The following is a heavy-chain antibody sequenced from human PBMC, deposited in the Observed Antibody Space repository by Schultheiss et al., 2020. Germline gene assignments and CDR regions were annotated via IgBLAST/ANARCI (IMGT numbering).Heavy chain of an antibody. CDR1: GGSISSYY. D-gene: IGHD3-3*01. CDR2: IKQDGSEK. CDR3: ARHYDGYIYYYYYGMDV. V-gene: IGHV3-7*03. Sequence: CGSLRLSCTVSGGSISSYYWSWIRQPPGKGLEWVANIKQDGSEKYYVDSVKGRFTISRDNAQNTLYLQLNSLRAEDTALYYCARHYDGYIYYYYYGMDVWGQGTTVTVSS. J-gene: IGHJ6*02.